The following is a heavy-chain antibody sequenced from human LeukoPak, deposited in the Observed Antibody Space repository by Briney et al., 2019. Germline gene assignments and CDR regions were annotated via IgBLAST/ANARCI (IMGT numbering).Heavy chain of an antibody. CDR1: GFTFSSYG. Sequence: GGSLRLSCAASGFTFSSYGMHWVRQAPGKGLEWAAFIRYDGSNKYYADSVKGRFTISRDNSKNTLYLQMNSLRAEDTAVYYCATGEYCSGGSCRPLDYWGQGTLVTVSS. D-gene: IGHD2-15*01. V-gene: IGHV3-30*02. J-gene: IGHJ4*02. CDR2: IRYDGSNK. CDR3: ATGEYCSGGSCRPLDY.